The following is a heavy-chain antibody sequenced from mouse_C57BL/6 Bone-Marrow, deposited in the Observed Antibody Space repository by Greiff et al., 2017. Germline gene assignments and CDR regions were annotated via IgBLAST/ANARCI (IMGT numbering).Heavy chain of an antibody. J-gene: IGHJ4*01. V-gene: IGHV1-81*01. CDR2: IYPRSGNT. Sequence: VQLQQSGAELARPGASVKLSCKASGYTFTSYGISWVKQRTGQGLEWIGEIYPRSGNTYYNEKFKGKATLTADKSSSTAYMELRSLTSEDSSVYFCAINYYGSSYVPYAMDYWGQGTSVTVSS. CDR3: AINYYGSSYVPYAMDY. D-gene: IGHD1-1*01. CDR1: GYTFTSYG.